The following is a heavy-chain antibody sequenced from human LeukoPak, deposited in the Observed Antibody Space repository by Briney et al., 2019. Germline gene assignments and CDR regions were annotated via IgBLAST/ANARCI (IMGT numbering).Heavy chain of an antibody. D-gene: IGHD3/OR15-3a*01. V-gene: IGHV3-53*01. CDR2: IYSGGST. J-gene: IGHJ5*02. Sequence: GGSLRLSCAASGFTVSSNYMSWVRQAPGKGLEWVSVIYSGGSTYYADSVKGRFTISRDNAKNSLYLQMNSLRAEDTAVYYCAREGYSGTGYYATWGQGTLVTVSS. CDR1: GFTVSSNY. CDR3: AREGYSGTGYYAT.